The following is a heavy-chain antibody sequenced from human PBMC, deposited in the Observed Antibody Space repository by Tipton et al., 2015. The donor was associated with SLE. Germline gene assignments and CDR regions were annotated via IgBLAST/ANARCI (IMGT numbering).Heavy chain of an antibody. Sequence: TLSLTCTVSGGSISSGNFYWSWIRPHPGKGLEWIGYIYYSGNTYYNPSLQSRVTILRDTSKNQFSLKLNSMTAAGTAVYYCARRVTVAGFFDYWGQGTLVAVSA. CDR1: GGSISSGNFY. CDR3: ARRVTVAGFFDY. J-gene: IGHJ4*02. V-gene: IGHV4-31*03. CDR2: IYYSGNT. D-gene: IGHD6-19*01.